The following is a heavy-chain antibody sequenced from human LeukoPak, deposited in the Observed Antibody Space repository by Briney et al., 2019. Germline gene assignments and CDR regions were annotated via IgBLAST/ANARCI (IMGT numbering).Heavy chain of an antibody. CDR2: INPNSGGT. D-gene: IGHD1-26*01. CDR1: GYTFTGYY. V-gene: IGHV1-2*04. Sequence: ASVKVSCKASGYTFTGYYMHWVRQAPGQGLEWMGWINPNSGGTNYAQKFQGWVTMTRDTSISTAYMELSRLRSDDTAVYYCARQGRSGSLDAFDIWGQGTMVTVSS. CDR3: ARQGRSGSLDAFDI. J-gene: IGHJ3*02.